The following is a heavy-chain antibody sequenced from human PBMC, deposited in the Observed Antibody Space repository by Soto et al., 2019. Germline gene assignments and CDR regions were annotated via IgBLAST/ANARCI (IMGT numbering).Heavy chain of an antibody. J-gene: IGHJ4*02. CDR3: ARDGYSGYGYYFDH. V-gene: IGHV3-21*01. CDR1: GFTFTSHS. Sequence: GGSLRLSCVASGFTFTSHSMNWVRQVPGKGLEWVSSISATGTYIYYADSVRGRFTISRDDAKHSMFLQMNSLRAEDTAVYYCARDGYSGYGYYFDHWGQGTPVTVSS. CDR2: ISATGTYI. D-gene: IGHD5-12*01.